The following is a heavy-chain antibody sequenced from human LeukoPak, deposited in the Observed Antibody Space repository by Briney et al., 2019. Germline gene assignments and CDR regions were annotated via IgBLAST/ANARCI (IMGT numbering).Heavy chain of an antibody. V-gene: IGHV4-59*08. CDR1: GGSISSYY. Sequence: SETPSLTCTVSGGSISSYYWSWIRQPPGKGLEWIGYIYYSGSTNYNPSLKSRVTISVDTSKNQFSLKLSSVTAADTAVYYCARHAVDSSGFDYWGQGTLVTVSS. J-gene: IGHJ4*02. D-gene: IGHD6-19*01. CDR3: ARHAVDSSGFDY. CDR2: IYYSGST.